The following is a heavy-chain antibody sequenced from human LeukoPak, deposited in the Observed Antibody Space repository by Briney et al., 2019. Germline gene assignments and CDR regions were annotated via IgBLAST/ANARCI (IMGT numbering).Heavy chain of an antibody. J-gene: IGHJ4*02. Sequence: GGSLRLSCAASGFTFSSYAMSWVRQAPGKGLEWVSAIIGSGGSTYYADSVKGRFTISRDNSKNTLYLQMNSLRAEDTAVYYCAKGLFQMDTAMVTFYYWGQGTLVTVSS. CDR1: GFTFSSYA. D-gene: IGHD5-18*01. CDR3: AKGLFQMDTAMVTFYY. V-gene: IGHV3-23*01. CDR2: IIGSGGST.